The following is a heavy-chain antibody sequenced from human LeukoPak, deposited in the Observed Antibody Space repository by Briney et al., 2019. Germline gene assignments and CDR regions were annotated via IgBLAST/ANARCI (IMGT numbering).Heavy chain of an antibody. J-gene: IGHJ3*02. CDR2: IYYSGST. Sequence: SETLSLTCTVSGGSISSYYWSWIRQPPGKGLEWIGYIYYSGSTNYNPSLKSRVTISVDTSKNQFSLKLSSVTAADTAVYYCARGCDYDILTGYSHDAFDIWGQGTMVIVSS. D-gene: IGHD3-9*01. CDR3: ARGCDYDILTGYSHDAFDI. V-gene: IGHV4-59*01. CDR1: GGSISSYY.